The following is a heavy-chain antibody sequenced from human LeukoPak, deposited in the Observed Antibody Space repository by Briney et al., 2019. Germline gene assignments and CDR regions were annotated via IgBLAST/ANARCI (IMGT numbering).Heavy chain of an antibody. J-gene: IGHJ4*02. CDR1: GYTFTYRY. CDR2: ITPFNGNT. D-gene: IGHD3-16*01. CDR3: AVWTPDSDY. V-gene: IGHV1-45*02. Sequence: ASVKVSCKASGYTFTYRYQHWVRQAPGQALEWMGWITPFNGNTNYAQKFQDRVTITRDRSMSTAYMELSSLRSEDTAMYYCAVWTPDSDYWGQGTLVTVSS.